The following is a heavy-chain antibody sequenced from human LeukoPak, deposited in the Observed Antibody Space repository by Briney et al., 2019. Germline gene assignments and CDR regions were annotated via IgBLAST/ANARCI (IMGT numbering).Heavy chain of an antibody. Sequence: ASVKVSCKASGYTFTSYGISWVRQAPGQGLEWMGWISAYNGNTNYAQKLQGRVTMTTDTSTSTAYMELRSLRSDDTAVYYCARSCSSSGCPKIDYWGQGTLVTVSS. CDR2: ISAYNGNT. CDR3: ARSCSSSGCPKIDY. D-gene: IGHD6-13*01. V-gene: IGHV1-18*01. J-gene: IGHJ4*02. CDR1: GYTFTSYG.